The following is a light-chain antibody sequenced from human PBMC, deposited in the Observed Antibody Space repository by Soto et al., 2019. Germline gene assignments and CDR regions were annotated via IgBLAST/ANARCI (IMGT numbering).Light chain of an antibody. CDR3: QQYSNLLLT. Sequence: DPQMTQSPSSLSASVGDRVTITCQASQDIGNFLSWYQHKPGEPPRLLIYDASNLQTGVSSRFSGSGSGTDFTFTISSLQPEDIATYYCQQYSNLLLTFGGGTQVDMK. CDR2: DAS. V-gene: IGKV1-33*01. J-gene: IGKJ4*01. CDR1: QDIGNF.